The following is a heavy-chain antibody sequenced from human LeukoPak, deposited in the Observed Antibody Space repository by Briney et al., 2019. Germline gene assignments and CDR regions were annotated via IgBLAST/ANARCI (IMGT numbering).Heavy chain of an antibody. V-gene: IGHV1-8*01. Sequence: ASVKVSCKASGYTFTSYDINWVRQATGQGLEWMGWMNPNSGNTGYVQKVQGRVTMTRNTSISTAYLELNSLRSEDTAVYYCGRGRGNGRPENYFDYWGQGTLVTVSS. CDR1: GYTFTSYD. J-gene: IGHJ4*02. CDR2: MNPNSGNT. CDR3: GRGRGNGRPENYFDY. D-gene: IGHD2-8*01.